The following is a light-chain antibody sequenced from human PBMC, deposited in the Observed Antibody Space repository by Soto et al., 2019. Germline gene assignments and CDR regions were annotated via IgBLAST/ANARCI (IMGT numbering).Light chain of an antibody. Sequence: DIQMTHAPSCVSASVVDIVTITGRSSRVSSRFLAWYQQKSGKAPKFMIYAEYSLQSGVISRFSGSGSGTDFTLTIRSMQPEDFATYYCQQTNSFQYTFGKGPKVDIK. CDR3: QQTNSFQYT. CDR1: RVSSRF. V-gene: IGKV1-12*01. J-gene: IGKJ2*01. CDR2: AEY.